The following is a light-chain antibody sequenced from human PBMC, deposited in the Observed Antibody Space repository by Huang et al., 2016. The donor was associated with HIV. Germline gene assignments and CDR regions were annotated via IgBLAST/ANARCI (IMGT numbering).Light chain of an antibody. J-gene: IGKJ3*01. Sequence: EIVLTQSPATLSLSPGKRATLSCRASQSVGSYLAWYQQKPGQAPRLLIYDKSNRATGIPARLSGSRSGTDFTLTISRLEPEDFAVYYCQERSDWPRFTFGPGTKVDIK. CDR1: QSVGSY. CDR2: DKS. V-gene: IGKV3-11*01. CDR3: QERSDWPRFT.